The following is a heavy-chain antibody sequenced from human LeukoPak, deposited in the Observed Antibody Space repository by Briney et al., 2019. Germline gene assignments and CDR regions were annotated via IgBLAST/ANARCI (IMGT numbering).Heavy chain of an antibody. CDR2: INPSGGST. CDR3: ARDKTTYYYDSSGYSNSMDV. Sequence: EASVKVSCKASGYTFTSYYMHWVRQAPGQGLERMGIINPSGGSTNYAQKFQGRVTMTRDTSTSTVYMELSSLRSEDTAAYYCARDKTTYYYDSSGYSNSMDVWGQGTTVTVSS. V-gene: IGHV1-46*01. J-gene: IGHJ6*02. D-gene: IGHD3-22*01. CDR1: GYTFTSYY.